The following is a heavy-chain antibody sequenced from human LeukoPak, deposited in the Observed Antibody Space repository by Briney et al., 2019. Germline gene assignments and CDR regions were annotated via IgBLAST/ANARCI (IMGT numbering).Heavy chain of an antibody. CDR3: ARDMPWFDP. CDR2: IIPIFGTA. J-gene: IGHJ5*02. Sequence: GASVKVSCKASGYTFTSYGISWVRQAPGQGLEWMGGIIPIFGTANYAQKFQGRVTITADESTSTAYMELSSLRSEDTAVYYCARDMPWFDPWGQGTLVTVSS. V-gene: IGHV1-69*13. D-gene: IGHD2-2*01. CDR1: GYTFTSYG.